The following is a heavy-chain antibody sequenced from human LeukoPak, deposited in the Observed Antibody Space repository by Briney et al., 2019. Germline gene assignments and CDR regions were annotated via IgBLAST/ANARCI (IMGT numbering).Heavy chain of an antibody. CDR2: ISSSSSYI. CDR3: ARDEGYCSGGSCYYYYYYYMDV. V-gene: IGHV3-21*01. CDR1: GFTFSSYS. J-gene: IGHJ6*03. Sequence: TGGSLRLSCAASGFTFSSYSMNWVRQAPGKGLEGVSSISSSSSYIYYADSVKGRFTISRDNAKNSLYLQMNSLRAEDTAVYYCARDEGYCSGGSCYYYYYYYMDVWGKGTTVTVSS. D-gene: IGHD2-15*01.